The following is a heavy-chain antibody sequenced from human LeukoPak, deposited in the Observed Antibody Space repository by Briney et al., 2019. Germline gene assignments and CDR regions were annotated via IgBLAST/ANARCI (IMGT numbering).Heavy chain of an antibody. CDR2: IIPIFGTA. V-gene: IGHV1-69*05. CDR3: ARGGSLDFDP. Sequence: GASVKVSCKASGGTFSSYAISWVRQAPGQGLEWMGGIIPIFGTANYAQKFQGRVTMTRNTSISTAYMELSSLRSEDTAVYYCARGGSLDFDPWGQGTLVTVSS. J-gene: IGHJ5*02. CDR1: GGTFSSYA. D-gene: IGHD3/OR15-3a*01.